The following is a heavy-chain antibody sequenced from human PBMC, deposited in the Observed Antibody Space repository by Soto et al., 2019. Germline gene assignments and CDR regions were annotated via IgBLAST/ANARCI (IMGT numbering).Heavy chain of an antibody. CDR2: IYNSGST. CDR3: ARTHKGLDP. V-gene: IGHV4-59*01. Sequence: SETLSLTCTVSGGSISRYYWSWIRQPPGKGLEWIGYIYNSGSTNYNPSLKSRVTISVDTSKNQFSLKLSSVTAEGKAVYYCARTHKGLDPWGQGTLVTVSS. CDR1: GGSISRYY. J-gene: IGHJ5*02.